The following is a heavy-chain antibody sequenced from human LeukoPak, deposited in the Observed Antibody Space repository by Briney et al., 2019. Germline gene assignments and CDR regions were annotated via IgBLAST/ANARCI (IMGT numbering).Heavy chain of an antibody. CDR3: ARQGSGYSPTYYYYMDV. CDR2: IYPGDSDT. D-gene: IGHD5-18*01. V-gene: IGHV5-51*01. CDR1: GYSFTNYW. J-gene: IGHJ6*03. Sequence: KPGESLKISCRASGYSFTNYWIGWVRQMPGKGLEWMGIIYPGDSDTRYSPSFQGQVTISADKSISTAYLQWSSLKASDTAMYYCARQGSGYSPTYYYYMDVWGKGTTVTISS.